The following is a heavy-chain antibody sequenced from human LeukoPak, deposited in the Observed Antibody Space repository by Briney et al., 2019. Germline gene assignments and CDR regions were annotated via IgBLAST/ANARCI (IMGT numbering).Heavy chain of an antibody. CDR2: INPNSGGT. D-gene: IGHD6-19*01. J-gene: IGHJ6*03. Sequence: ASVKVSCKASGYTFTGYYMHWVRQAPGQGLEWMGWINPNSGGTNYAQKFQGRVTMTRDTSISTAYMELSRLRSDDTAVYYCARGRQWLARTFYYYYYMDVWGKGTTVTVSS. V-gene: IGHV1-2*02. CDR3: ARGRQWLARTFYYYYYMDV. CDR1: GYTFTGYY.